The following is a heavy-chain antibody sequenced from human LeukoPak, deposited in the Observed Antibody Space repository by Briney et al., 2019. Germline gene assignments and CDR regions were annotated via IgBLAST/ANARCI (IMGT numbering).Heavy chain of an antibody. CDR2: IYPGDSDT. D-gene: IGHD7-27*01. V-gene: IGHV5-51*01. CDR1: GDSFTNYW. J-gene: IGHJ4*02. Sequence: GESLKISCKGSGDSFTNYWIRWVRQMPGKGLEWMGIIYPGDSDTRYSPSFQGQVTISADKSISTAYLQWSSLKASDTAMYCGRLGIDTTTGWGQGTLVTVSS. CDR3: RLGIDTTTG.